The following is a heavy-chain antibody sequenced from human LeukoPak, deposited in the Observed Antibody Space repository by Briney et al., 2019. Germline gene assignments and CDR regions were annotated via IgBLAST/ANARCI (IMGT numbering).Heavy chain of an antibody. J-gene: IGHJ5*01. D-gene: IGHD2-15*01. CDR1: GYTFTSYG. CDR2: ISAYNGNT. V-gene: IGHV1-18*01. CDR3: ATDPQIGYGSGLLNS. Sequence: ASVKVSCKASGYTFTSYGISWVRQAPGQGLEWMGWISAYNGNTNYAQKLQGRVTMTTDTSTSTAYMELRSLRSEDTALYYCATDPQIGYGSGLLNSWGHGTLVTVSS.